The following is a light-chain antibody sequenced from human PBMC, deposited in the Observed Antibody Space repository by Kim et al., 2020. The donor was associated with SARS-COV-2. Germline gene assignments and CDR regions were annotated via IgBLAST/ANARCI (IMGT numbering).Light chain of an antibody. J-gene: IGLJ2*01. CDR1: RLGDKY. Sequence: SYELTQPPSVSVSPGQTASITCSGDRLGDKYVCWYQQKAGQSPVVVIYQDSERPSGIPERFSGSNSGNPATLTISGTQAMDEADYFCHVCDSTTTVFGGG. V-gene: IGLV3-1*01. CDR2: QDS. CDR3: HVCDSTTTV.